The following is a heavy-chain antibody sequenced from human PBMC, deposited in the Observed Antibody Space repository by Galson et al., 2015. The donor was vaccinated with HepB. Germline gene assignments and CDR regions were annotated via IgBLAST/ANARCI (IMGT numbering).Heavy chain of an antibody. J-gene: IGHJ4*02. Sequence: SLRLSCAASGFTFSSYGMHWVRQAPGKGLEWVAVISYDGSNKYYADSVKGRFTISRDNSKNTLYLQMNSLRAEDTAVYYCAKDGQLRWGQGTLVTVSS. CDR2: ISYDGSNK. CDR1: GFTFSSYG. V-gene: IGHV3-30*18. CDR3: AKDGQLR. D-gene: IGHD2-2*01.